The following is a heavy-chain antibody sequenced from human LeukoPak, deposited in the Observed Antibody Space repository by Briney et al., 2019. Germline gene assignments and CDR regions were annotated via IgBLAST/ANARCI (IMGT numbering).Heavy chain of an antibody. CDR1: GFTFKDYW. Sequence: GGSLRLSCAASGFTFKDYWMHWVRQVPGKGLVWVARIISDGSSASYADSVKGRFTMSGDNAKNTLYLQMNSLRAEDTAVYYCVRDGNYHPDCWGQGTLVTVSS. CDR2: IISDGSSA. D-gene: IGHD4-11*01. V-gene: IGHV3-74*01. CDR3: VRDGNYHPDC. J-gene: IGHJ4*02.